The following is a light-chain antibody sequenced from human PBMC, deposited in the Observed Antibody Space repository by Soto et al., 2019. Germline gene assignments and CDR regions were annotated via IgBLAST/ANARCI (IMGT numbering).Light chain of an antibody. J-gene: IGLJ3*02. CDR1: SSDVGGFKY. CDR2: EVS. V-gene: IGLV2-8*01. Sequence: QSVLTQPPSASGSPGQSVTISCTGTSSDVGGFKYVSWYQQPPGKSPKLMIYEVSKRSSGVPARLSGSKSGNTASLTVSGLRAEDEADYYCSSYAATDNVVFGGGTKLTVL. CDR3: SSYAATDNVV.